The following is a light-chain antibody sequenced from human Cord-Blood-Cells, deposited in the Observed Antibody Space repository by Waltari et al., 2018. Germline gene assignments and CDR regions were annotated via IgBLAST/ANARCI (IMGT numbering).Light chain of an antibody. CDR2: EGS. CDR3: CSYAGSVV. CDR1: SSDVGISNL. J-gene: IGLJ2*01. V-gene: IGLV2-23*01. Sequence: QSALTQPAAVSGAPGRPSTISCTGTSSDVGISNLVSWYQQHPGKAPKLMIYEGSTRPSGVSNRFSGSKSGNTASLTISGLQAEDEADYYCCSYAGSVVFGGGTKLTVL.